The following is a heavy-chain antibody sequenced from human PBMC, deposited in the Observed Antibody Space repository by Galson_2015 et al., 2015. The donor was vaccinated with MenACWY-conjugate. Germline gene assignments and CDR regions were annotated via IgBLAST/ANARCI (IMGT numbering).Heavy chain of an antibody. Sequence: SLRLSCAASGFVFTNYGMHWVRQAPGKGLEWVAFTLYDGNSRYYADSVKGRFTISKDFSENTLHLQMNSLRAEDTAVYFCAKGGNPTREIDYWGQGTLVTVSS. J-gene: IGHJ4*02. CDR3: AKGGNPTREIDY. CDR2: TLYDGNSR. V-gene: IGHV3-30*02. CDR1: GFVFTNYG. D-gene: IGHD4-23*01.